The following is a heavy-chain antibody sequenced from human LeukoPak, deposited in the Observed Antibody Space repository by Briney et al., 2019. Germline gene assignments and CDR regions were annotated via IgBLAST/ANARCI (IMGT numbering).Heavy chain of an antibody. CDR3: ARPSRHVGPYYGMDV. D-gene: IGHD1-26*01. Sequence: GGSLRLSCAASGFIFSNYGMSWVRQAPGKGLEWVSSISFSSTHIYYADSIQGRFTISRDNAENSLYLQMNSLRAEDTAVYYCARPSRHVGPYYGMDVWGQGTTVTVSS. CDR1: GFIFSNYG. V-gene: IGHV3-21*06. CDR2: ISFSSTHI. J-gene: IGHJ6*02.